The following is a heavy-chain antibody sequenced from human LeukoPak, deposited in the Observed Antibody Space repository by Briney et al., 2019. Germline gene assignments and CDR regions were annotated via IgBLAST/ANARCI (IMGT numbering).Heavy chain of an antibody. CDR3: TTIRYSSSSGFDY. CDR2: IKTKTDGGTT. CDR1: GFSLSNAW. J-gene: IGHJ4*02. Sequence: PGGSLRLSCAASGFSLSNAWMSWVRQAPGKGLEWFGRIKTKTDGGTTDYAAPVKGRFTISRGDSKNTLYLQMNSLKTEDTAVYYCTTIRYSSSSGFDYWGQGTLVTVSS. V-gene: IGHV3-15*01. D-gene: IGHD6-6*01.